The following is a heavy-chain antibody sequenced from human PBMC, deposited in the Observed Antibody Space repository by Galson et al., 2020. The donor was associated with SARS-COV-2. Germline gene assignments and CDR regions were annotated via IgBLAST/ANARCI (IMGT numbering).Heavy chain of an antibody. CDR3: AFSGGDCSSTNCYFDFDY. D-gene: IGHD2-2*01. CDR2: ISGSGGST. CDR1: GFIFSSYV. J-gene: IGHJ4*02. Sequence: GESLKISCAASGFIFSSYVISWVRQAPGKGLEWVSAISGSGGSTYDADSVKGRFTISRDNSKNTLYLQMNSLRAEDTAVYYCAFSGGDCSSTNCYFDFDYWVQGTLVSVSS. V-gene: IGHV3-23*01.